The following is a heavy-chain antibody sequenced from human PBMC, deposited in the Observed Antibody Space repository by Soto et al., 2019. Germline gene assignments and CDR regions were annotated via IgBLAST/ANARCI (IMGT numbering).Heavy chain of an antibody. CDR1: GFSLTTSGVG. V-gene: IGHV2-5*02. Sequence: QITLKESGPTVVKPTATLTLTCTFSGFSLTTSGVGVGWVRQSPGKAPEWLALIYWDDDKRYSTSLKSRLTITKDTSKNQVVLTMANVDPADTATYYCAHRVLRTVFGLVTTTAIYFDFWGQGTPVVVSS. CDR2: IYWDDDK. J-gene: IGHJ4*02. D-gene: IGHD3-3*01. CDR3: AHRVLRTVFGLVTTTAIYFDF.